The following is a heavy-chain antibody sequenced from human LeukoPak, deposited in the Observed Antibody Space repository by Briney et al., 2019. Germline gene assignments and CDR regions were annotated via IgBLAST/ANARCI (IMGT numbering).Heavy chain of an antibody. Sequence: SVKVSCKASGGTFSSYAISWVRQAPGQGLEWMGGIIPIFGTANYAQKFQGRVTITADESTSTAYMELSSLRPEDTAVYYCARAEIMITFGGVIAEYYFDYWGQGTLVTVST. CDR2: IIPIFGTA. D-gene: IGHD3-16*02. V-gene: IGHV1-69*13. J-gene: IGHJ4*02. CDR3: ARAEIMITFGGVIAEYYFDY. CDR1: GGTFSSYA.